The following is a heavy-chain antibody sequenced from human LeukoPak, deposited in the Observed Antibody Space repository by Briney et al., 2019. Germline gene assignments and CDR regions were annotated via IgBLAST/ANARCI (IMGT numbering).Heavy chain of an antibody. Sequence: ASVKVSCKPSGGTFSSYAISWVRQAPGQGLEWMGGIIPIFGTANYAQKFQGRVTITADESTSTAYMELSSLRSEDTAVYYCARGRGRATIFGLDYWGQGTLVTVSS. D-gene: IGHD5-24*01. CDR1: GGTFSSYA. V-gene: IGHV1-69*13. CDR2: IIPIFGTA. CDR3: ARGRGRATIFGLDY. J-gene: IGHJ4*02.